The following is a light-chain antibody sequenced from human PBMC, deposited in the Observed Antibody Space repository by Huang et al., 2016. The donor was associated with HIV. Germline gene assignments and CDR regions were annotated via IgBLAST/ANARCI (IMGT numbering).Light chain of an antibody. Sequence: EIVLTQSPGTLSLSPGERATLSCRASQSVSSSYLAWDRQRPGQAPRLVIYGTSNRATGIPDRFSGSGSGTDFTLTISRLEPEDFAVYYCQQYGSSYTFGQGTKLEIK. CDR2: GTS. J-gene: IGKJ2*01. V-gene: IGKV3-20*01. CDR1: QSVSSSY. CDR3: QQYGSSYT.